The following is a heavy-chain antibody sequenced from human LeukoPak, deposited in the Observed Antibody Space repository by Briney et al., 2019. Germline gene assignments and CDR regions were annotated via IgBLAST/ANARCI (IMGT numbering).Heavy chain of an antibody. J-gene: IGHJ4*02. CDR3: AKERYDGSGAAYDN. V-gene: IGHV3-30*02. D-gene: IGHD3-10*01. CDR2: IRYDGSDK. Sequence: GGSLRLSCAASGFTFSSSGMHWVRQTPGKGLEWVAFIRYDGSDKSYADSVKGRFTISRDNSKNTVHLQINSLRAEDTAVYYCAKERYDGSGAAYDNWGQGTLVTVSS. CDR1: GFTFSSSG.